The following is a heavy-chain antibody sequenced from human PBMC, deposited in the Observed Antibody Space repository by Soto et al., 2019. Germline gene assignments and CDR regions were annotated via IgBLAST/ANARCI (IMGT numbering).Heavy chain of an antibody. CDR1: GFTFSDYY. J-gene: IGHJ4*02. V-gene: IGHV3-11*01. D-gene: IGHD1-26*01. CDR3: ARDEIGGTKSGSPQHPDY. Sequence: QVQLVESGGGLVKPGGSLRLSCAASGFTFSDYYMSWIRQAPGKGLEWVSYITSSGSTIYYADSVKGRFTISRDNAKNSLYLQMNSLRAEDTAVYYSARDEIGGTKSGSPQHPDYWGQGTLVTVSS. CDR2: ITSSGSTI.